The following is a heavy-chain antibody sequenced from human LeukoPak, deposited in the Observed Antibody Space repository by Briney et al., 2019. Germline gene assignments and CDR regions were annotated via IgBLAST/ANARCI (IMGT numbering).Heavy chain of an antibody. V-gene: IGHV3-30-3*01. CDR1: GFTFSSYA. CDR3: ARDRYYYDSSGYYEPDAFDI. Sequence: PGGSLRLSCAASGFTFSSYAMHWVRQAPGKGLEWVAVISYDGSNKYYADSGKGRFTSSRDNSKNTLYLQMNSLRAEDTAVYYCARDRYYYDSSGYYEPDAFDIWGQGTMVTVSS. CDR2: ISYDGSNK. J-gene: IGHJ3*02. D-gene: IGHD3-22*01.